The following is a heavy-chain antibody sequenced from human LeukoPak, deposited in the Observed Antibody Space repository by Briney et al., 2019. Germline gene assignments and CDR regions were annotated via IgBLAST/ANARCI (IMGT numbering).Heavy chain of an antibody. CDR3: ATDRASKGEQWLGYLSF. V-gene: IGHV3-30*03. CDR1: GFTFSIYA. D-gene: IGHD6-19*01. CDR2: ISSDGSNE. J-gene: IGHJ4*02. Sequence: GRSLRLSCAASGFTFSIYAMNWVRQAPGKGLEWVTVISSDGSNEYYADSVKGRFTISRDNSKNTLYLQMNSLGTEDTAVYYCATDRASKGEQWLGYLSFWGQGTLVTVSS.